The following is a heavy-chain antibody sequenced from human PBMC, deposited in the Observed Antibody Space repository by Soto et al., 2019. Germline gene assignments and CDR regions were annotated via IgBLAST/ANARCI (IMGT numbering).Heavy chain of an antibody. CDR2: IYYSGST. CDR1: GGSISSSSYY. D-gene: IGHD3-9*01. J-gene: IGHJ6*03. CDR3: ARHPRYFSYYYYMDV. V-gene: IGHV4-39*01. Sequence: QLQLQESGPGLVKPSETLSLTCTVSGGSISSSSYYWGWIRQPPGKGLEWIGTIYYSGSTYYNPSLKSRVTVSVDTSKSQLSLKLSSVTAADTAVYYCARHPRYFSYYYYMDVWGKGTTVTVSS.